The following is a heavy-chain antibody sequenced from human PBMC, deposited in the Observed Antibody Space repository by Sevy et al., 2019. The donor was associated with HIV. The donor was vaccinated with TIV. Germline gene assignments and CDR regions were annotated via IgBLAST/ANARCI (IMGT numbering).Heavy chain of an antibody. CDR2: IKQDGSEK. J-gene: IGHJ3*02. D-gene: IGHD5-18*01. CDR1: GFTFSSYW. V-gene: IGHV3-7*03. Sequence: GGSLRLSCAASGFTFSSYWMSWVRQDPGKGLEWVANIKQDGSEKYYVDSVKGRFTISRDNAKNSLYLQMNSLRAEDTAVYYCARDMADTAMVNDAFDIWGQGTMVTVSS. CDR3: ARDMADTAMVNDAFDI.